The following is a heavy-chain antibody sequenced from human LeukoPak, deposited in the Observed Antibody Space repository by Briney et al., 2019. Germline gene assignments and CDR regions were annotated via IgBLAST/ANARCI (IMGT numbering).Heavy chain of an antibody. V-gene: IGHV3-48*01. D-gene: IGHD4/OR15-4a*01. CDR3: ARPTASYGDNSRGIDY. Sequence: GGSLRLSCAASGFTFSSYAMNWVRQTPGKGLEWVSYISTSGHTICYADSVKGRFTISRDNANNSLYLQMNSLRAEDTAVYYCARPTASYGDNSRGIDYWGQGTLVTVSS. CDR2: ISTSGHTI. CDR1: GFTFSSYA. J-gene: IGHJ4*02.